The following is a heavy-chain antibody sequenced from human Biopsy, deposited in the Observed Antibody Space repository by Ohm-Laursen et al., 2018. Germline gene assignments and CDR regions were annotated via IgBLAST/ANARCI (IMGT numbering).Heavy chain of an antibody. CDR3: ARARDDFVVVPAAFFDF. J-gene: IGHJ4*02. D-gene: IGHD2-15*01. CDR2: IYYSVMT. V-gene: IGHV4-59*02. Sequence: SETLSLTCVVSGDSVTKYYWSWIRQPPGKGLEWIGHIYYSVMTNYNPSLQSRVSISVDTSRNQVSLTLSSVTAADTAVYFCARARDDFVVVPAAFFDFWGQGTLVTVSS. CDR1: GDSVTKYY.